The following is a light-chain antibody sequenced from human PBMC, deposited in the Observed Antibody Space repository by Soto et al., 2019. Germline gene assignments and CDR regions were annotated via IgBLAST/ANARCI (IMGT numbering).Light chain of an antibody. V-gene: IGKV1-39*01. CDR2: AAS. CDR3: QQSYSTPT. Sequence: DIQVTQSPSSLSASVGDRVTITCRASQSISTYLNWYQQKPGKAPKLLIYAASSLQSGVPSRFSGSGSGADFTLTISSLQPEDFATYYCQQSYSTPTFGQGTKVEI. J-gene: IGKJ1*01. CDR1: QSISTY.